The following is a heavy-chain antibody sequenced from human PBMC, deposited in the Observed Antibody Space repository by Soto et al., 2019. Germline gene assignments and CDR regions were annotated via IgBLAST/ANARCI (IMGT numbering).Heavy chain of an antibody. V-gene: IGHV4-30-2*01. D-gene: IGHD3-16*02. CDR1: GGSISSGGYS. Sequence: QLQLQESGSGLVKPSQTLSLTCAVSGGSISSGGYSWSWIRQPPGKGLEWIGYIYHSGSTYYNPSPTSRVTISVDRSKNQFSLKLSSVTAADTAVYYCARVNYDYVWGSYRPYGMDVWGQGTTVTVSS. CDR2: IYHSGST. J-gene: IGHJ6*02. CDR3: ARVNYDYVWGSYRPYGMDV.